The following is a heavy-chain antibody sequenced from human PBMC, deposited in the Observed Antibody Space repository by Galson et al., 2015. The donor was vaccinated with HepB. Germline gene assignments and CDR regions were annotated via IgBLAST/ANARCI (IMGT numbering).Heavy chain of an antibody. CDR2: MNPNSGNT. CDR3: ARRATVDPLDAFDI. V-gene: IGHV1-8*01. D-gene: IGHD4-23*01. Sequence: SVKVSCKASGYTFTSYDINWVRQATGQGLEWMGWMNPNSGNTGYAQKFQGRVTMTRNTSISTAYMELSSLRSEDTAMYYCARRATVDPLDAFDIWGQGTMVTVSS. CDR1: GYTFTSYD. J-gene: IGHJ3*02.